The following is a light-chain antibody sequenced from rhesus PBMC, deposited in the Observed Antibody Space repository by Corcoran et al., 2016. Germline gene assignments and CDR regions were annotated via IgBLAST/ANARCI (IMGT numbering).Light chain of an antibody. J-gene: IGKJ1*01. CDR3: QQGNSNPWT. V-gene: IGKV1-32*04. CDR2: HAN. CDR1: QGIGNY. Sequence: DIQVSQSPSSLSASVGDRVTITCRASQGIGNYLNWYQQKPGKAPKLLMYHANSLATGVPSRFSGSRSGTEFPLTISSLQPEDFATYYCQQGNSNPWTFGQGTKVEIK.